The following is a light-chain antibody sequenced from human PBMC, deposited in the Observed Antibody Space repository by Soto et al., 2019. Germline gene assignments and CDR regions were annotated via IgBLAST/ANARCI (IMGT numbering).Light chain of an antibody. J-gene: IGLJ1*01. V-gene: IGLV2-23*01. Sequence: QSALTQHASVSGSPGQSITISCTGTSSDVGSYNLVSWYQQHPGKAPKLMIYEGSKRPSGVSNRFSGSKSGNTASLTISGLQAEDEADYYCCSYAGNSTFVFGIGTKVTVL. CDR3: CSYAGNSTFV. CDR1: SSDVGSYNL. CDR2: EGS.